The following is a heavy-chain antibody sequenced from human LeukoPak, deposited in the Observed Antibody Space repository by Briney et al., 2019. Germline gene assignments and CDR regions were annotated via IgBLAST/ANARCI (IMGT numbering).Heavy chain of an antibody. CDR3: ARETGHGYNWMGY. V-gene: IGHV1-69*13. CDR1: GGTFSSYA. Sequence: ASVKVSCKASGGTFSSYAISWVRQAPGQGLEWMGRIIPIFGTANSAQKYQGRVTITADESTSTAYMELSSLRSGDTAVYYCARETGHGYNWMGYWGQGTLVTVSS. D-gene: IGHD5-24*01. J-gene: IGHJ4*02. CDR2: IIPIFGTA.